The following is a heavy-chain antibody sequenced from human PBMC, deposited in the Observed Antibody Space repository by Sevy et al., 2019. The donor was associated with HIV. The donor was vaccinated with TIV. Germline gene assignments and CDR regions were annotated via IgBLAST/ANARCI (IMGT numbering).Heavy chain of an antibody. CDR1: GFTFSNAW. Sequence: GGSLRLSCAASGFTFSNAWMSWVRQAPGKGLEWVGRIKSKTDGGTTDYAAPLKGRFTISRDDSKNTLYLQMNSLKTEDTAVYYCTTVPYYGSGSPTLEYWGQGTLVTVSS. D-gene: IGHD3-10*01. V-gene: IGHV3-15*01. CDR3: TTVPYYGSGSPTLEY. J-gene: IGHJ4*02. CDR2: IKSKTDGGTT.